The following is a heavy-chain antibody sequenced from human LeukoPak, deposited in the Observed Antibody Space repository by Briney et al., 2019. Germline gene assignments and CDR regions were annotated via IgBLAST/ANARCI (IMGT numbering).Heavy chain of an antibody. CDR1: TFTFSSYW. J-gene: IGHJ4*02. D-gene: IGHD3-10*01. Sequence: GGSLRLSCATSTFTFSSYWMHWVRQAPGKGLEWVSVIYSGGNTNYADSVKGRFTISRDNSKNTLYLQMNNLRAEDTAMYYCARDYMGSMVPGVIIYSDYWGQGTLVTVSS. CDR2: IYSGGNT. V-gene: IGHV3-66*01. CDR3: ARDYMGSMVPGVIIYSDY.